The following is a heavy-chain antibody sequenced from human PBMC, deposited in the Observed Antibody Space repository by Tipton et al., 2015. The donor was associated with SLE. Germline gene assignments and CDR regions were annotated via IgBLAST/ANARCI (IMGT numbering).Heavy chain of an antibody. CDR1: GGSISSSSYY. J-gene: IGHJ5*02. V-gene: IGHV4-39*07. Sequence: TLSLTCTVSGGSISSSSYYWGWIRQPPGKGLEWIGSIYYSGSTYDHPSLKSRVTISVDTSKNQFSVKLRSVTAADTAVYYCARVGPEWLRLRWFDPWGQGTLVTVSS. CDR3: ARVGPEWLRLRWFDP. CDR2: IYYSGST. D-gene: IGHD5-12*01.